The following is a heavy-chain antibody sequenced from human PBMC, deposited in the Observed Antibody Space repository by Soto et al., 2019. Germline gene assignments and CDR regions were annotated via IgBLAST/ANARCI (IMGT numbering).Heavy chain of an antibody. D-gene: IGHD5-12*01. J-gene: IGHJ4*02. V-gene: IGHV3-30*18. CDR1: GFTFSSYG. Sequence: GGSLRLSCAASGFTFSSYGMHWVRQAPGKGLEWVAVISYDGSNKYYADSVKGRFTISRDNSKNTLYLQMNSLRAEDTAGYYGAKDGDGYKSHAAPDYWGQGTLVTVSS. CDR3: AKDGDGYKSHAAPDY. CDR2: ISYDGSNK.